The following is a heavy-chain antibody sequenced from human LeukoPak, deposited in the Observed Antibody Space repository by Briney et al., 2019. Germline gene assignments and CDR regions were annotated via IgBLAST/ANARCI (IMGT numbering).Heavy chain of an antibody. CDR2: ISGSGGST. D-gene: IGHD3-16*01. J-gene: IGHJ4*02. CDR1: GFTFSSYA. V-gene: IGHV3-23*01. Sequence: TGGSLRLSCAASGFTFSSYAMSWVRQAPGKGLEWVSGISGSGGSTYYADSVKGRFTISRDNSKNTLYLQMNSLRAEDTAVYYCARAPGEQYRGYYFDYWGQGTLVTVSS. CDR3: ARAPGEQYRGYYFDY.